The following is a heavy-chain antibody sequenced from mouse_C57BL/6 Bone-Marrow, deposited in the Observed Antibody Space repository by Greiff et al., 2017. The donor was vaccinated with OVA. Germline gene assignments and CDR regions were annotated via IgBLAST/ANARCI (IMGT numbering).Heavy chain of an antibody. CDR1: GFSLTSYG. J-gene: IGHJ2*01. V-gene: IGHV2-2*01. CDR2: IWSGGST. Sequence: QVQLKESGPGLVQPSQSLSITCTVSGFSLTSYGVHWVRQSPGKGLEWLGVIWSGGSTDDNAAFISRLSISKDNSKSQVFFKMNSLQADDTAIYYCARNYSKDYWGQGTTLTVSS. D-gene: IGHD2-5*01. CDR3: ARNYSKDY.